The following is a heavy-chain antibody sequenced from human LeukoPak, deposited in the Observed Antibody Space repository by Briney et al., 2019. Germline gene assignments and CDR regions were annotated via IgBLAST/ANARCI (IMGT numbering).Heavy chain of an antibody. CDR3: ARVQGANYYDSSGYPLPPDY. CDR2: ISYDGSNK. CDR1: GFTFSSYA. V-gene: IGHV3-30*09. Sequence: GGSLRLSCAASGFTFSSYAMHWVRQAPGKGLEWVAVISYDGSNKYYAGSVKGRFAISRDNSKNTLYLQMNSLRAEDTAVYHCARVQGANYYDSSGYPLPPDYWGQGTLVTVSS. D-gene: IGHD3-22*01. J-gene: IGHJ4*02.